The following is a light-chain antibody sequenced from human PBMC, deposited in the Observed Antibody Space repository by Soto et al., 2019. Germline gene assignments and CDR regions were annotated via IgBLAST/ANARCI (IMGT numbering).Light chain of an antibody. CDR1: QSVSSSY. Sequence: EIVLTQSPGILSLSPGERATLSCRASQSVSSSYLAWYQQKPGQAPRLLIYGASSRATGIPDRFSGSGSGTDFTLTISRLEPEDFAVYYCQQGDTFGQGTRLEIK. J-gene: IGKJ5*01. CDR3: QQGDT. CDR2: GAS. V-gene: IGKV3-20*01.